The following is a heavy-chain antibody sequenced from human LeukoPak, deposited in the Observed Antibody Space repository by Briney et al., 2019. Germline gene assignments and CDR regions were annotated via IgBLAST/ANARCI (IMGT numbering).Heavy chain of an antibody. Sequence: SETLSLTCTVSGGSISSSTYYWGWIRQPPGKGLEWIGGIYYSGSTYYNPSLKSRVTISVDTSKNQFSLNLSSVTAADTAVYYCARGGWNKFDYWGQGTLVTVSS. CDR3: ARGGWNKFDY. V-gene: IGHV4-39*07. J-gene: IGHJ4*02. CDR2: IYYSGST. CDR1: GGSISSSTYY. D-gene: IGHD3-22*01.